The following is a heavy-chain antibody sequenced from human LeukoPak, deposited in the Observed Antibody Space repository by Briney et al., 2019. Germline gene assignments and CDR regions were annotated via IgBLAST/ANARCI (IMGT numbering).Heavy chain of an antibody. CDR2: IYPGDSDT. CDR3: ARQYSGYDYYFDY. D-gene: IGHD5-12*01. Sequence: GESLKISCKGSGCRFANYWIGWVRQMPGKGLEWMAIIYPGDSDTRYSPSFQGQVTVSADKSISTAYLQWSSLKASDTAMYYCARQYSGYDYYFDYWGQGTLVTVSS. J-gene: IGHJ4*02. CDR1: GCRFANYW. V-gene: IGHV5-51*01.